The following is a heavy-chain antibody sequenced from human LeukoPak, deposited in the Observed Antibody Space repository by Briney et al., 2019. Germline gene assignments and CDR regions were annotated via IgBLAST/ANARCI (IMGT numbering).Heavy chain of an antibody. V-gene: IGHV3-7*01. J-gene: IGHJ4*02. CDR2: IKQDGSER. CDR3: ARKDCSGGSCYRNFDS. D-gene: IGHD2-15*01. Sequence: GSLRLSCAASGFTFSDYWISWVRQAPGKGREGVANIKQDGSERYYVDSVKGRFTISRDNAKNSLYLQMNSLRAEDTAVYYCARKDCSGGSCYRNFDSWGQGTLVTVSS. CDR1: GFTFSDYW.